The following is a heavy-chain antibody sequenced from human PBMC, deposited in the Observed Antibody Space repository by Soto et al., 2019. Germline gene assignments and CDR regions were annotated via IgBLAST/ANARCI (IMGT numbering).Heavy chain of an antibody. V-gene: IGHV3-30-3*01. D-gene: IGHD3-3*01. CDR2: ISYDGSNK. Sequence: VQLVESGGGVVQPGRSLRLSCAASGFTFSSYAMHWVRQAPGKGLEWVAVISYDGSNKYYADSVKGRFTISRDNSKNTLYLQMNSLRAEDTAVYYCARDHITIFGAWEGMDVWGQGTTVTVSS. CDR3: ARDHITIFGAWEGMDV. J-gene: IGHJ6*02. CDR1: GFTFSSYA.